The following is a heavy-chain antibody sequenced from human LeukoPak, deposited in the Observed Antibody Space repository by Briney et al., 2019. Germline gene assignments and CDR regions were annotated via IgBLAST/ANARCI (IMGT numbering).Heavy chain of an antibody. CDR3: ARGGYCTNGVCYTHWFDP. CDR1: GYTFTSYG. J-gene: IGHJ5*02. D-gene: IGHD2-8*01. CDR2: ISAYNGNT. V-gene: IGHV1-18*01. Sequence: GASVKVSCKASGYTFTSYGISWVRQAPGQGLEWMGWISAYNGNTNYAQKLQGRVTMTTDTSTSTAYMELRSLRSDDTAVYDCARGGYCTNGVCYTHWFDPWGQGTLVTVSS.